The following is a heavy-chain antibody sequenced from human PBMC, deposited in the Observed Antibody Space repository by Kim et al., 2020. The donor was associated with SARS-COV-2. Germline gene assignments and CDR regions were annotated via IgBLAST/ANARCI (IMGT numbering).Heavy chain of an antibody. J-gene: IGHJ4*02. D-gene: IGHD4-17*01. CDR3: AKDRGDQHLTVTTYNY. CDR1: GFTFSSYA. CDR2: ISGSGGST. Sequence: GGYLRLSCAASGFTFSSYAMSWVRQAPGKGLEWVSAISGSGGSTYYADSVKGRFTISRDNSKNTLYLQMNSLRAEDTAVYYCAKDRGDQHLTVTTYNYWGQGTLVTVSS. V-gene: IGHV3-23*01.